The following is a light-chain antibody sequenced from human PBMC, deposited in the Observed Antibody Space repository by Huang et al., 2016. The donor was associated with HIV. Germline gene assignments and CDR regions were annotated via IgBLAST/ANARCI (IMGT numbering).Light chain of an antibody. CDR2: DAS. Sequence: EIVMTQSPATLSVSPGKRATLSCRASHSVSSNLAWYQQKPGQAPRLLIYDASTRAIGIPARFSGSGSGTEFTLTISSLQSEDFAVYYCQQYNNWPPEITFGQGTRLEMK. CDR3: QQYNNWPPEIT. V-gene: IGKV3-15*01. CDR1: HSVSSN. J-gene: IGKJ5*01.